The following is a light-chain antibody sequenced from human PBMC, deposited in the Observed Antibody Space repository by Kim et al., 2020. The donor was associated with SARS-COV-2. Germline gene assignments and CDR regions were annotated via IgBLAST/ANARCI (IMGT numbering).Light chain of an antibody. J-gene: IGLJ2*01. CDR3: SSYGGSV. Sequence: GAPGQSITISCTGTSSDLGGYNYVSWYQQHPGKAPKLMIYDVNKRPARVPDRFSGSKSGNTASLTVSGLQAEDEADYYCSSYGGSVFGGGTQLTVL. CDR1: SSDLGGYNY. CDR2: DVN. V-gene: IGLV2-8*01.